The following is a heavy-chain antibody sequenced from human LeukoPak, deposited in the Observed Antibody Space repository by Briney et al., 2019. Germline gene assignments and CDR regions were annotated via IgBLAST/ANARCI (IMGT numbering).Heavy chain of an antibody. CDR1: GYNFTNYW. CDR2: IYPGDSDT. CDR3: ARLSYDSSGYFDY. V-gene: IGHV5-51*01. J-gene: IGHJ4*02. D-gene: IGHD3-22*01. Sequence: GESLKISCKISGYNFTNYWIGWVRQMPGKGLEWMGIIYPGDSDTRYSPSFRGQVTISADKSISTAYLQWSSLKASDTAMYYCARLSYDSSGYFDYWGQGTLVTVSS.